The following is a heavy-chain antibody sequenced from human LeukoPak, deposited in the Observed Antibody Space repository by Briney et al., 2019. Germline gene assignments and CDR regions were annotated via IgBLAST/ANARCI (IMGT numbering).Heavy chain of an antibody. CDR3: ARDKGGYESYYDYGMDV. Sequence: PGGSLRLSCAASGFTVSYYGMHWVRQAPRKGLEWVAVIWYEGSNKYYADSVKARLTISRDNSKNTLYLQMNSLRAEDTAVYYCARDKGGYESYYDYGMDVWGQGTTVTVSS. D-gene: IGHD5-12*01. J-gene: IGHJ6*02. CDR1: GFTVSYYG. V-gene: IGHV3-33*01. CDR2: IWYEGSNK.